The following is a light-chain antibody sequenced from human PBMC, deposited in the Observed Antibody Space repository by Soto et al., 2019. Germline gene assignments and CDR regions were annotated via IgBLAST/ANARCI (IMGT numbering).Light chain of an antibody. CDR1: SGSVSTSYY. CDR3: VLYLRRGIWV. J-gene: IGLJ3*02. CDR2: RTN. Sequence: QAVVTQEPSFSVSPGGTVTLTCDLSSGSVSTSYYASWYQRTPGQAPRTLIYRTNTRSSGVPDRFSGSILGSKAALTIAGAKADDEADYYCVLYLRRGIWVFGGGTKLTVL. V-gene: IGLV8-61*01.